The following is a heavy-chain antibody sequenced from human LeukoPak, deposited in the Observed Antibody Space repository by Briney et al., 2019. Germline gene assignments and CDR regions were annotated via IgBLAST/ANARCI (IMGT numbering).Heavy chain of an antibody. V-gene: IGHV3-7*01. J-gene: IGHJ4*02. CDR2: INQDGSEK. Sequence: GGSLRLSRAASEFTFSGYWMNWVRRAPGKGPEWVANINQDGSEKHYVDSVKGRFTISRDNAKNSLFLQMNSLRVEDTAVFYCARDGFVGAADYWGQGTLVTVSS. CDR3: ARDGFVGAADY. D-gene: IGHD6-13*01. CDR1: EFTFSGYW.